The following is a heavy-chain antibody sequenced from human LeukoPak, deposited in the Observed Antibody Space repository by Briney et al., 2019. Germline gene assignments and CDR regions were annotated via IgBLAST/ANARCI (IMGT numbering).Heavy chain of an antibody. V-gene: IGHV1-18*01. CDR2: ISAYNGNT. D-gene: IGHD3-16*01. CDR3: ARARLPGDAFDI. CDR1: GYTFTSYS. Sequence: ASVKVSCKASGYTFTSYSISWVRQAPGQGLEWMGWISAYNGNTNYAQKLQGRVTMTTDTSTSTAYMELRSLRSDDTAVYYCARARLPGDAFDIWGQGTMVTVSS. J-gene: IGHJ3*02.